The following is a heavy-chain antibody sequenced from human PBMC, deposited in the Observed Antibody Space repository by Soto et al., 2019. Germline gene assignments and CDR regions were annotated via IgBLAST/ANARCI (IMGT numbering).Heavy chain of an antibody. CDR2: ILPMFGAV. J-gene: IGHJ6*02. V-gene: IGHV1-69*06. CDR1: GGTSSNFV. CDR3: ARPKRSGYDRGDSYYHTMDV. Sequence: QVQLVQSGTEVKKSGSSVKVSCKASGGTSSNFVITWVRQVPGQGLEWLGGILPMFGAVKYAQKFQDRIKITANRSTNTAAMELGSLRPEDTAVYYCARPKRSGYDRGDSYYHTMDVWGHGTTVTVS. D-gene: IGHD3-22*01.